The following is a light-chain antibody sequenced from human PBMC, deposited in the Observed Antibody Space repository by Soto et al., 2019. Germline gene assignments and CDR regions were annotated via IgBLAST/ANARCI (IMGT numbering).Light chain of an antibody. CDR3: QHLNGYPIN. CDR1: QGIGKD. Sequence: AIEMTQSPYSLSASVGDRATITCRASQGIGKDLAWFQQRPGKAPKLLIYGASGLQNGVPSRFSGSGSGTDFTLTISGLQPEDFATYYCQHLNGYPINFGQGTRLEIK. V-gene: IGKV1-6*01. CDR2: GAS. J-gene: IGKJ5*01.